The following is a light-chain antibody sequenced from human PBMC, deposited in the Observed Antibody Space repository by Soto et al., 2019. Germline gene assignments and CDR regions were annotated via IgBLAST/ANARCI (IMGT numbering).Light chain of an antibody. CDR3: SSYTSSSPVV. V-gene: IGLV2-14*01. J-gene: IGLJ2*01. Sequence: QSVLTQPPSVSGSPGQSITISCTGTSSDVGGYNYVSWYQQHPGKAPKLMIYDVSNRPSGVSNRFSGSKSGNTASLTISGLQAEDEADYYCSSYTSSSPVVFGGGTKLTVL. CDR2: DVS. CDR1: SSDVGGYNY.